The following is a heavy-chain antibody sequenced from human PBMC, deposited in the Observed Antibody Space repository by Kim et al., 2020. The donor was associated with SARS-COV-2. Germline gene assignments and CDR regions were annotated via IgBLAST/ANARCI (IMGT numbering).Heavy chain of an antibody. V-gene: IGHV3-33*06. CDR3: AKESPLSYYYYGMDV. J-gene: IGHJ6*02. Sequence: DSVTGRFTTSKDNSKTTLYLQMNSLRAEDTAVYYCAKESPLSYYYYGMDVWGQGTTVTVSS.